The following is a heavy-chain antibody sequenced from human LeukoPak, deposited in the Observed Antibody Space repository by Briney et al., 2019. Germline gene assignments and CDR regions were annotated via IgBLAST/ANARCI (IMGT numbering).Heavy chain of an antibody. J-gene: IGHJ4*02. CDR3: ARDYHPSRSWSDSSGYVPLDY. CDR2: ISSSSSYI. V-gene: IGHV3-21*01. D-gene: IGHD3-22*01. Sequence: KTGGSLRLSCAASGFTFSSYSMNWVRQAPGKGLEWVSSISSSSSYIYYADSVKGRFTISRDNAKNSLYLQMNSLRAEDTAVYYCARDYHPSRSWSDSSGYVPLDYWGQGTLVTVSS. CDR1: GFTFSSYS.